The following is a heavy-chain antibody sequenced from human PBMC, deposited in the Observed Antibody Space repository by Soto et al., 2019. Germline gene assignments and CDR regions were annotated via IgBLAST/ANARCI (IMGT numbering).Heavy chain of an antibody. J-gene: IGHJ4*02. Sequence: ASVKVSCKASGYTFTGYYMHWVRQAPGQGLEWMGWINPNSGGTNYAQKFQGWVTMTRDTSISTAYMELSRLRSDDTAVYYCARGYCSSTSCYGEFDYWGQGTLVTVSS. CDR1: GYTFTGYY. D-gene: IGHD2-2*01. V-gene: IGHV1-2*04. CDR2: INPNSGGT. CDR3: ARGYCSSTSCYGEFDY.